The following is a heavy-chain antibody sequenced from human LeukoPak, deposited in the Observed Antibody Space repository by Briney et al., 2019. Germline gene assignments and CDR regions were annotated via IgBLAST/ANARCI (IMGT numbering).Heavy chain of an antibody. V-gene: IGHV3-30*19. D-gene: IGHD5-12*01. J-gene: IGHJ6*02. CDR1: GFTFSSFG. CDR3: ARDSGYDVYYYYGMDV. CDR2: ISYDGSNK. Sequence: PGRSLRLSCAASGFTFSSFGMHWVRQAPGKGLEWVAVISYDGSNKYYADSVKGRFTISRDNSKNTLYLQMNSLRAEDTAVYYCARDSGYDVYYYYGMDVWGQGTTVTVSS.